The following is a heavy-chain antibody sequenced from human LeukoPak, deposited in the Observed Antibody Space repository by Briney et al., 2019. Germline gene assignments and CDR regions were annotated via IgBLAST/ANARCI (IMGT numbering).Heavy chain of an antibody. V-gene: IGHV3-23*01. Sequence: GGSLRPSRAASGFPFSSFAMGWVRQAPGKGLEWVSALIGPATRAIYTDSVRGRFTISRDNFKNTLYLQMNSLRAGDSAVYYCAKCRGGGGEYWHFDLWGRGILVSVSS. CDR1: GFPFSSFA. J-gene: IGHJ2*01. CDR3: AKCRGGGGEYWHFDL. CDR2: LIGPATRA. D-gene: IGHD2-15*01.